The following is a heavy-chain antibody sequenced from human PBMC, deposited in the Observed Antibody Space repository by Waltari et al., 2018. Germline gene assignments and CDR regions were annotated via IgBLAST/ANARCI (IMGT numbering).Heavy chain of an antibody. J-gene: IGHJ5*02. D-gene: IGHD3-16*01. V-gene: IGHV4-39*01. CDR1: GVSTTTTSSY. CDR3: ARAARILITFGGVSAFDP. Sequence: QVQLQASGPGLVKPSETPSLTCSVSGVSTTTTSSYWAWIRQPPGKGLEWIGNIYYSGSTYYNPSLNSRVTMSVDTSKNQFSLNLNSVTAADTAVYYCARAARILITFGGVSAFDPWGQGTRVTVSS. CDR2: IYYSGST.